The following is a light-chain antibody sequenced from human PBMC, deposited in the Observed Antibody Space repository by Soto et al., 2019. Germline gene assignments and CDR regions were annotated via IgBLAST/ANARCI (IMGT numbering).Light chain of an antibody. CDR3: QHYNSYSEA. Sequence: IQMTQSPASRASSLGYRFAMTVRASQGIRNDLGWYQLKPGKAPKLLIYKASTLKSGVPSRFSGSGSGTEFTLTISSLQPDDFATYYCQHYNSYSEAFGQGTKVDIK. CDR1: QGIRND. J-gene: IGKJ1*01. V-gene: IGKV1-5*03. CDR2: KAS.